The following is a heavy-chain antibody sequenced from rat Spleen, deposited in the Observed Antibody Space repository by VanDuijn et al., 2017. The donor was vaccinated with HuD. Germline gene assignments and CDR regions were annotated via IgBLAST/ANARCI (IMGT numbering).Heavy chain of an antibody. J-gene: IGHJ2*01. CDR1: GLSLTSNT. D-gene: IGHD1-4*01. V-gene: IGHV2-47*01. Sequence: QVQLKESGPGLVQPSQTLSLTCTVSGLSLTSNTINWIRQPPGKGLEWMGVIWRNGGTDYNSATKSRLSISRDTSKSQVFLTMNSLQTEYTAIYFCTRERVPGFAFYFDYWGQGVMVTVSS. CDR2: IWRNGGT. CDR3: TRERVPGFAFYFDY.